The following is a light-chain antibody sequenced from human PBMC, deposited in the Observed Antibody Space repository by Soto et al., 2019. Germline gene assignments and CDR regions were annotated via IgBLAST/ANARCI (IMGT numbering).Light chain of an antibody. J-gene: IGKJ1*01. CDR2: DAS. CDR1: QSVSSSS. Sequence: EIVLTQSPGTLSFSPGERSALSCISSQSVSSSSLAWYQQKRGQAPRLLIHDASSRATGIPDRFSGSGSGTDFTLTISRLEPEDFAVYYCQQYGGSPRTFGQGTKVDI. CDR3: QQYGGSPRT. V-gene: IGKV3-20*01.